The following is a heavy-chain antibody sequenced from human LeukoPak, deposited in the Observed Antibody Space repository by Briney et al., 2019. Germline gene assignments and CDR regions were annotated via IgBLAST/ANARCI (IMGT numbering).Heavy chain of an antibody. CDR1: GFTFSSYA. J-gene: IGHJ5*02. Sequence: GRSLRLSCAASGFTFSSYAMHWVRQAPGKGLEWVAVISYDGSNKYYADSVKGRFTISRDNAKNSLYLQMNSLRAEDTAVYYCARFDYYYDSSGSTNWFDPWGQGTLVTVSS. CDR3: ARFDYYYDSSGSTNWFDP. D-gene: IGHD3-22*01. V-gene: IGHV3-30*04. CDR2: ISYDGSNK.